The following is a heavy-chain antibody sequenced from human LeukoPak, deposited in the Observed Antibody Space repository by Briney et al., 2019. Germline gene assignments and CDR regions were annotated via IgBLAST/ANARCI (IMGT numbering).Heavy chain of an antibody. CDR3: ARDPNYHYDSGSHYFDY. J-gene: IGHJ4*02. Sequence: SETLSLTCTVSGGSISSYYWSWIRQPAGKGLKWIGRFYTSGSTNYNPSLKSRVTMSVDTSKNQFSLKLSSVTAADTAVYYCARDPNYHYDSGSHYFDYWGQGTLVTVSS. CDR2: FYTSGST. V-gene: IGHV4-4*07. D-gene: IGHD3-10*01. CDR1: GGSISSYY.